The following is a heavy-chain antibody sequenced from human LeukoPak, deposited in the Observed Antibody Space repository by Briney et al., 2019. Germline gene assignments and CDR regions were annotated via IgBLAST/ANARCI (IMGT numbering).Heavy chain of an antibody. J-gene: IGHJ4*02. CDR2: ISYDGSNK. CDR3: ARDGLSYYDILSSLYYFDY. V-gene: IGHV3-33*05. D-gene: IGHD3-9*01. Sequence: PGGSLRLSCAASGFKFSIYGMHWVRQAPGKGLEGGAVISYDGSNKYYADSVKGRFTISRDNSKNTLYLQMNSLRAEDTAVYYCARDGLSYYDILSSLYYFDYWGQGTLVTVSS. CDR1: GFKFSIYG.